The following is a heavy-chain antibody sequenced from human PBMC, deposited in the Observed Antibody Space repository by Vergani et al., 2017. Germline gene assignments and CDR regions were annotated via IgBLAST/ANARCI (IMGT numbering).Heavy chain of an antibody. CDR2: INPSGGST. CDR1: GYTFTSYY. D-gene: IGHD3-22*01. CDR3: ARDENTMIVVADINHYNWFDP. J-gene: IGHJ5*02. V-gene: IGHV1-46*03. Sequence: QVQLVQSGAEVKKPGASVKVSCKASGYTFTSYYMHWVRQAPGQGLEWMGIINPSGGSTSYAQKFQGRVTMTRDTSTSTVCMELSSLRSEDTAVYYCARDENTMIVVADINHYNWFDPWGQGTLVTVSS.